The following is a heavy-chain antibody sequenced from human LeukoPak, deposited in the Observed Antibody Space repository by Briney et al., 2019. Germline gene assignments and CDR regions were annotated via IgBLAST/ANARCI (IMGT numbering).Heavy chain of an antibody. CDR2: ISYDGSNK. V-gene: IGHV3-30*18. D-gene: IGHD6-13*01. Sequence: GGSLRLSCAASGFTFSSYGMHWVRQAPGKGLEWVAVISYDGSNKYYADSVKGRFTISRDNSKNTLYLQMNSLRAEDTAVYYCAKNFIAAAGRRESNAFDIWGQGTMVTVSS. CDR3: AKNFIAAAGRRESNAFDI. J-gene: IGHJ3*02. CDR1: GFTFSSYG.